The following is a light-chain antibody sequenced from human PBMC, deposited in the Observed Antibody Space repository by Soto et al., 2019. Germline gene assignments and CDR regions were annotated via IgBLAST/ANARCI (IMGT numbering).Light chain of an antibody. CDR2: EVS. CDR3: NSYIVSSSTYV. Sequence: QSVLTQPASVSGSPGQSITITCTGTISDVGGYNYFSWYQQHPGKAPKLLIYEVSNRASGLSTRFSGSRSDNTASLSISGLQAEDEADYYCNSYIVSSSTYVFGTGTQLTVL. J-gene: IGLJ1*01. V-gene: IGLV2-14*01. CDR1: ISDVGGYNY.